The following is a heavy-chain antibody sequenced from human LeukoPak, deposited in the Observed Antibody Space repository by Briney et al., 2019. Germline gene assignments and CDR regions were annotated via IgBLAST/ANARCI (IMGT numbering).Heavy chain of an antibody. J-gene: IGHJ4*02. CDR3: ARSYGHSIDY. V-gene: IGHV3-7*01. CDR2: IKQDGSGQ. D-gene: IGHD3-10*01. CDR1: GLTFRNFW. Sequence: PGGSLRLSCAASGLTFRNFWMCWVRQAPGKGLEWAATIKQDGSGQYYADSVKGRFTISRDNAQNSLYLQMNNLRAEDTAVYYCARSYGHSIDYWGQGTLVTVSS.